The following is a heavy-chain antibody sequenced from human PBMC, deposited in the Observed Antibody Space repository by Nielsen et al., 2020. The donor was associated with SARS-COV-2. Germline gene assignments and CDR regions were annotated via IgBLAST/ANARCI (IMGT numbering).Heavy chain of an antibody. CDR3: AKDMGIAAAGTVNLGGMDV. J-gene: IGHJ6*02. CDR2: IRYDGSNK. CDR1: GFTFSSYG. V-gene: IGHV3-30*02. Sequence: GGSLRLSCAASGFTFSSYGMHWVRQAPGKGLEWVAFIRYDGSNKYYADSVKGRFTISRDNSKNTLYLQMNSLRAEDTAVYYCAKDMGIAAAGTVNLGGMDVWGQGTTVTVSS. D-gene: IGHD6-13*01.